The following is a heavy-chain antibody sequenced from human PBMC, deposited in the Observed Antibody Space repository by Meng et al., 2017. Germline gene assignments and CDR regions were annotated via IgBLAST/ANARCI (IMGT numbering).Heavy chain of an antibody. V-gene: IGHV3-15*01. CDR2: IKSKTDGGTT. J-gene: IGHJ4*02. Sequence: GESLKISCAASGFTFSNAWMSWVRQAPGKGLEWVGRIKSKTDGGTTDYAAPVKGRFTISRDDSKNTLYLQMNSLKTEDTAVYYCTTDCLGYCSGGSYQFDYWGQGTLVTV. CDR1: GFTFSNAW. CDR3: TTDCLGYCSGGSYQFDY. D-gene: IGHD2-15*01.